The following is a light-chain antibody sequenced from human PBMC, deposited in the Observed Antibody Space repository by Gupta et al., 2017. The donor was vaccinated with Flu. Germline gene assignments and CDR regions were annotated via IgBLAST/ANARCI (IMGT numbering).Light chain of an antibody. J-gene: IGLJ2*01. CDR2: DDS. CDR3: QVWDSSSDHPHVV. Sequence: TARITCGGNNIGSKSVHWYQQKPGQAPGLVVYDDSDRPSGIPERFSGSNSGNTATLTISRVEAGDEADDYCQVWDSSSDHPHVVFGGGTKLTVL. CDR1: NIGSKS. V-gene: IGLV3-21*02.